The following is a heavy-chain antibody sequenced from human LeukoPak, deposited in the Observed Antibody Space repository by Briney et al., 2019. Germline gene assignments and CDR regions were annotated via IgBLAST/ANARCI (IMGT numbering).Heavy chain of an antibody. Sequence: GASVKVSCKASGYTFTGYYMHWVRQAPGQGLEWMGWINPKTGGTRCSQKFQGRVTMTSDRSISTAYMEVTGLESDDTAVYYCARSSGFSRFDYWGQGALVTVSS. D-gene: IGHD6-19*01. CDR2: INPKTGGT. J-gene: IGHJ4*02. CDR1: GYTFTGYY. V-gene: IGHV1-2*02. CDR3: ARSSGFSRFDY.